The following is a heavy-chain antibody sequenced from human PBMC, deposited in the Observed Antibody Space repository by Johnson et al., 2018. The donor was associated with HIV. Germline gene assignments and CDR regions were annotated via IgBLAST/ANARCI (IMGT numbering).Heavy chain of an antibody. V-gene: IGHV3-30*04. CDR2: ISYDGSNK. D-gene: IGHD1-26*01. CDR1: GFTFSSYA. J-gene: IGHJ3*02. CDR3: AREWELLGSAFDI. Sequence: QVQLVESGGGVVQPGRSLRLSCAASGFTFSSYAMHWVRQAPGKGLEWVAVISYDGSNKYYADSVKGRFTISRDNSKNTLYLQMNSLRAEDTAVYYCAREWELLGSAFDIWGQGTMVTVPS.